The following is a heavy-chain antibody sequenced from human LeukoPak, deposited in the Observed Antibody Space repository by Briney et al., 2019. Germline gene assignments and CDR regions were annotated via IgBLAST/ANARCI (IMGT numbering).Heavy chain of an antibody. CDR1: GGSFSGYY. CDR2: INHSGST. CDR3: ARDSGDYGDWYFDL. J-gene: IGHJ2*01. D-gene: IGHD4-17*01. V-gene: IGHV4-34*01. Sequence: SETLSLTCAVYGGSFSGYYWSWIRQPPGKGLEWIGEINHSGSTNYNPSLKSRVTISVDTSKNQFSLKLSSVTAADTAVYYCARDSGDYGDWYFDLWGRGTLVTVSS.